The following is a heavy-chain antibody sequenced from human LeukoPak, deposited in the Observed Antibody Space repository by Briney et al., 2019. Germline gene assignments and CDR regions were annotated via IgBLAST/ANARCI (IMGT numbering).Heavy chain of an antibody. V-gene: IGHV3-11*01. Sequence: GGSLRLSCAASDYYISWIRQAPGKGLEGVSDISPSGDIISYADSVKGRFIISRDYAKESLHLQMNSLRVEDSAVYYCARETVAGTFDYWGQGTQVTVSS. J-gene: IGHJ4*02. CDR2: ISPSGDII. CDR3: ARETVAGTFDY. CDR1: DYY. D-gene: IGHD6-19*01.